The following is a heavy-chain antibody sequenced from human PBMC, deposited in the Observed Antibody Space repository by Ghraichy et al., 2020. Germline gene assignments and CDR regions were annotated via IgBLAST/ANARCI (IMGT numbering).Heavy chain of an antibody. D-gene: IGHD6-19*01. CDR3: ARACGWYLPFDS. J-gene: IGHJ4*02. CDR2: ISSTITTT. CDR1: GFNFVNYD. V-gene: IGHV3-48*02. Sequence: GGSLRLSCAASGFNFVNYDMYWVRQAPGKGLEWVSKISSTITTTHYADSVKGRFTVSRDNDRNSLYLQMDSLRDEDTAVYYCARACGWYLPFDSWGQGALVTFSS.